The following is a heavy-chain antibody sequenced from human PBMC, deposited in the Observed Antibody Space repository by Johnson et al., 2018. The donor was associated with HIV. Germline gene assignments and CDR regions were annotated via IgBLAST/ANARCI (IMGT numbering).Heavy chain of an antibody. J-gene: IGHJ3*02. CDR1: GFTFSSYA. CDR2: ISYDGSNT. V-gene: IGHV3-30-3*01. CDR3: ARTYSSSWLRDAFDI. D-gene: IGHD6-13*01. Sequence: VQLVESGGGVVQPGRSLRLSCAASGFTFSSYAMHWVRQAPGKGLEWVAVISYDGSNTYYADSVKGRFTISRDNSKNTLYLQMNSLRAEDTAVYYCARTYSSSWLRDAFDIWGQGTMVTVSS.